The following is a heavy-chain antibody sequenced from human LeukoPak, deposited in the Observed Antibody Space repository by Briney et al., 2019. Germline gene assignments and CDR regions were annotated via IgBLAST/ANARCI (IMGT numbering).Heavy chain of an antibody. D-gene: IGHD1-14*01. CDR3: ASGHGPRSYYYYYMDV. J-gene: IGHJ6*03. Sequence: ASVKVSCKASGYTFTGYYMHWVRQAPGQGLEWMGWINPNSGGTNYAQKFQGRVTMTRDTSISTAYMELSRLRSDDTAVYYCASGHGPRSYYYYYMDVWGKGTTVTVSS. CDR2: INPNSGGT. V-gene: IGHV1-2*02. CDR1: GYTFTGYY.